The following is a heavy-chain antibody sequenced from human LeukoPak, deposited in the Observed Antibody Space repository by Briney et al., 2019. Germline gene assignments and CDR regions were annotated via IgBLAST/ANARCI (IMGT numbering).Heavy chain of an antibody. CDR1: GFTFSSYW. V-gene: IGHV3-7*01. CDR2: IKQDGSEK. CDR3: ARGPRRIVGALGYFDY. J-gene: IGHJ4*02. D-gene: IGHD1-26*01. Sequence: GGSLRLSCAASGFTFSSYWMSWVRQAPGKGLEWVANIKQDGSEKYYVDSVKGRFTISRDNAKNSLYLQMNSLRAEDTAVYYCARGPRRIVGALGYFDYWGQGTLVTVSS.